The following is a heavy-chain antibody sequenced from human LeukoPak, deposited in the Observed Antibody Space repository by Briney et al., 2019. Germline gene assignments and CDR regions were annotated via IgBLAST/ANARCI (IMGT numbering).Heavy chain of an antibody. Sequence: GGSLRLSCAASGFSFSSYAMTWVRQAPGKGLERVSAISGSGGSTHYADYVKARCTISRDNSKNTLYLQMNSLRAEDTAVYFCAKDLSYNWNYAGDYWGQGTLVIVSS. V-gene: IGHV3-23*01. J-gene: IGHJ4*02. D-gene: IGHD1-7*01. CDR2: ISGSGGST. CDR1: GFSFSSYA. CDR3: AKDLSYNWNYAGDY.